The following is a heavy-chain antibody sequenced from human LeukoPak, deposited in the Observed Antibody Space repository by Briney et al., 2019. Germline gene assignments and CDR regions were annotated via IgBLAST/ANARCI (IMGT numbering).Heavy chain of an antibody. J-gene: IGHJ4*02. V-gene: IGHV3-30*04. Sequence: GGSLRLSCAASGFSFSDYAIHWVRQAPGKGLQWVAIISSDATQIVYADSVKGRLTISRDNSEKTVYLQLNSLRPEDTAVYYCARGCGVDCCIVDHWGQGTLVTVSS. CDR2: ISSDATQI. CDR3: ARGCGVDCCIVDH. D-gene: IGHD2-21*01. CDR1: GFSFSDYA.